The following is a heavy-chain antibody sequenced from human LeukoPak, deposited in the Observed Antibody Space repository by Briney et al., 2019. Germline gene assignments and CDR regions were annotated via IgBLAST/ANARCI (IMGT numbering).Heavy chain of an antibody. CDR2: ISYDGSNK. V-gene: IGHV3-30-3*01. J-gene: IGHJ6*02. CDR1: GFTFSSYA. D-gene: IGHD6-13*01. CDR3: AREWYSSSWYESNYYYGMDV. Sequence: GGSLRLSCAASGFTFSSYAMSWVRQAPGKGLEWVAVISYDGSNKYYADSVKGRFTISRDNSKNTLYLQMNSLRAEDTAVYYCAREWYSSSWYESNYYYGMDVWGQGTTVTVSS.